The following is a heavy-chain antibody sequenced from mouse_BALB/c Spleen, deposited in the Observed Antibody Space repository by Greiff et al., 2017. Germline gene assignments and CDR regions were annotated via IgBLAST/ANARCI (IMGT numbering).Heavy chain of an antibody. V-gene: IGHV2-9*02. J-gene: IGHJ4*01. CDR2: IWAGGST. CDR1: GFSLTSYG. Sequence: VQRVESGPGLVAPSQSLSITCTVSGFSLTSYGVHWVRQPPGKGLEWLGVIWAGGSTNYNSALMSRLSISKDNSKSQVFLKMNSLQTDDTAMYYCAREDGNYVRGAMDYWGQGTSVTVSS. D-gene: IGHD2-1*01. CDR3: AREDGNYVRGAMDY.